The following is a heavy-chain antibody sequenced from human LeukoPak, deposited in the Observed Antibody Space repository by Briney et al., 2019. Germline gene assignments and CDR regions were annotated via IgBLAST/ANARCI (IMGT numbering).Heavy chain of an antibody. CDR2: ISSTSAYI. CDR3: ARDAGGAFYWYFDL. V-gene: IGHV3-21*01. CDR1: GFALKSCS. D-gene: IGHD3-16*01. J-gene: IGHJ2*01. Sequence: GGSLRLSCAGSGFALKSCSLTWVRQAPGKGLEWVSSISSTSAYIHYADSVKGRFTISRDNSRNTLSLQIKSLRPDDTAVYYCARDAGGAFYWYFDLWGRGTLVTVSS.